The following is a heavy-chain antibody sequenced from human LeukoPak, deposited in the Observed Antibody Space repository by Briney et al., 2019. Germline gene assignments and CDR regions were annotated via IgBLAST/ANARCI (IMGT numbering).Heavy chain of an antibody. CDR3: ARDRYYYGSGSYPYMDV. CDR1: GGSNSSYY. V-gene: IGHV4-4*07. CDR2: IHTSGST. Sequence: SPSETLSLTCTFSGGSNSSYYWSWIRQPAGKGLEWIGRIHTSGSTNYNPSLKSRVTMSVDTSKNQFSLKLSSVTAVDTAVYYCARDRYYYGSGSYPYMDVWGKGTTVTISS. D-gene: IGHD3-10*01. J-gene: IGHJ6*03.